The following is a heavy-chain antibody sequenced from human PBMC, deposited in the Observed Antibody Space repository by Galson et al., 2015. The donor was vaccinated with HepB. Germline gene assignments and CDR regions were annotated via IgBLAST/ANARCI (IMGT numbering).Heavy chain of an antibody. CDR1: GFTFSDYY. D-gene: IGHD4-17*01. J-gene: IGHJ4*02. V-gene: IGHV3-11*06. CDR3: ARVADADYGDHSHFDS. CDR2: ISVSGTYT. Sequence: SLRLSCAASGFTFSDYYMSWIRQAPGKGLEWLSYISVSGTYTHYAASVKARFTISRDNAKNSLYLQMNSLRAEDTAVYYCARVADADYGDHSHFDSWGQGTLVTVSS.